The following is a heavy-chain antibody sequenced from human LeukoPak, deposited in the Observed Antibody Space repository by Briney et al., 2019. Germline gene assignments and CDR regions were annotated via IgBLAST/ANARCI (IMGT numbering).Heavy chain of an antibody. V-gene: IGHV4-59*08. J-gene: IGHJ4*02. CDR1: GGSISSLY. CDR3: ARHRAYSSSSPFDY. D-gene: IGHD6-6*01. Sequence: KPSETLSLTCSVSGGSISSLYWSWLRQPPGKGLEWIGYIYYTGSTNYNPSLKSRVTMVVDMSKNQFSLRLSSVTAADTAVYYCARHRAYSSSSPFDYWGQGTLVPVSS. CDR2: IYYTGST.